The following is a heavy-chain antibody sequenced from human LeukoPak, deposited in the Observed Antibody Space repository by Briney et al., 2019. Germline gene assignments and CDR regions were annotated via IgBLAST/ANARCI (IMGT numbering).Heavy chain of an antibody. V-gene: IGHV4-34*01. J-gene: IGHJ4*02. D-gene: IGHD2-15*01. CDR3: ARAVHCSGGSCSSTGIDY. Sequence: KPSETLSLTCAVYGGSFSGYYWSWIRQPPGKGLEWIGEINHSGSTNYNPSLKSRVTISVDTSKNQFSLKLSSVTAADTAVYYCARAVHCSGGSCSSTGIDYWGQGTLVTVSS. CDR1: GGSFSGYY. CDR2: INHSGST.